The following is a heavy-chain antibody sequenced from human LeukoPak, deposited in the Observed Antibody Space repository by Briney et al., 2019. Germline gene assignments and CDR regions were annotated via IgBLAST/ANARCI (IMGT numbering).Heavy chain of an antibody. CDR3: ATSRVFDY. J-gene: IGHJ4*02. V-gene: IGHV3-48*04. CDR1: GFTFSSYS. CDR2: INSAGDNI. Sequence: AGGSLRLSCAASGFTFSSYSMNWVRQAPGKGLEWLSFINSAGDNIYYADSVKGRLTISRDNAKKTLYLEMNSLRIEDTAIYYCATSRVFDYWGQGTLVTVSS.